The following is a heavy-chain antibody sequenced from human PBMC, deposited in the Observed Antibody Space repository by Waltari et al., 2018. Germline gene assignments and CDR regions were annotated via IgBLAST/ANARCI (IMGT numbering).Heavy chain of an antibody. Sequence: QLQLQESGPGLVKPSETLSLTCTVSVGSISPIGYYWAWVRQPPGKGLEWIGTIYHSGTTYYNPSLESRVTISVDTSRNQFSLKLRSVTAADTAVYYCARHGGYFSNFDYWGQGTLVTVSS. CDR3: ARHGGYFSNFDY. CDR2: IYHSGTT. D-gene: IGHD2-21*01. J-gene: IGHJ4*02. CDR1: VGSISPIGYY. V-gene: IGHV4-39*01.